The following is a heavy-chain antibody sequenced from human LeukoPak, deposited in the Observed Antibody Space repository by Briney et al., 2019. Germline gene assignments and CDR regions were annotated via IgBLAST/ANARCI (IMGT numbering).Heavy chain of an antibody. V-gene: IGHV1-46*01. CDR3: ARHDTPAAGKDFDY. Sequence: ASVKVSCKASGYIFTSYYMHWVRQAPGQGLEWMGIINPSGGSTSYAQKFQGRVTMTRDTPTSTVYMELSSLRSDDTAVYYCARHDTPAAGKDFDYWGQGTLVTVSS. CDR2: INPSGGST. J-gene: IGHJ4*02. D-gene: IGHD6-13*01. CDR1: GYIFTSYY.